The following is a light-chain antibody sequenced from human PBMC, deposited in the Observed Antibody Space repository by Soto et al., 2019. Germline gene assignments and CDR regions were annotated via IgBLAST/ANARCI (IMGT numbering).Light chain of an antibody. CDR1: SSNIGSHT. J-gene: IGLJ2*01. CDR3: AAWDDSLNGLV. V-gene: IGLV1-44*01. CDR2: DSN. Sequence: QSVLTQPPSASGTPGQRVTISCSGSSSNIGSHTVNWYQQLPGTAPKFLMYDSNQRPSGVPDRFSGSRSGTSASLAISGLQSGDEADYYCAAWDDSLNGLVFGGGTKLTVL.